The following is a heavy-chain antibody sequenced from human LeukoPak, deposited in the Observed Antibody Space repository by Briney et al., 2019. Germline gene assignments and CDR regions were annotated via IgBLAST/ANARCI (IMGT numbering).Heavy chain of an antibody. CDR3: ARTPIYYFDNSGYYN. Sequence: SETLSLTCTVSGYSISSGYYWGWIRQPPGKGLKWIASISHSGSTYYNPSLKSRVTISVDMSKNQFSLQLTSVTAPDTAVYYCARTPIYYFDNSGYYNWGQGTLVTVSS. CDR1: GYSISSGYY. V-gene: IGHV4-38-2*02. D-gene: IGHD3-22*01. J-gene: IGHJ4*02. CDR2: ISHSGST.